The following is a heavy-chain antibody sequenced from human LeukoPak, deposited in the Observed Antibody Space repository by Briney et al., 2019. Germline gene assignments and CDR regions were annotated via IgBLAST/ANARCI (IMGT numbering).Heavy chain of an antibody. Sequence: SETLSLTCTVSGDSISGYYWSWIRQPPGKGLECIGYIYYSGSPNYSPSLKSRVTISVDTSRNQFSLKPTSVTAADSAVYYCARVRYSSTWYAAFDFWGQGTRVTVSS. J-gene: IGHJ3*01. D-gene: IGHD6-13*01. CDR3: ARVRYSSTWYAAFDF. CDR1: GDSISGYY. V-gene: IGHV4-59*08. CDR2: IYYSGSP.